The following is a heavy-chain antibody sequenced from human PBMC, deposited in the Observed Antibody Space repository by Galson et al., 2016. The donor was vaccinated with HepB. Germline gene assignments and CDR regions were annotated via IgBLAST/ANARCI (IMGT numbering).Heavy chain of an antibody. Sequence: SLRLSCAASGFTIDHYAMHWVRQAPGKGLEWVSGISRNSGRMGYADSVKGRLTISRDNAKNSLYLQMNSLRPEDTAVYYCTTDRLGWAPAWVGEFFDCWGQGTLGTVSS. CDR3: TTDRLGWAPAWVGEFFDC. CDR2: ISRNSGRM. V-gene: IGHV3-9*01. J-gene: IGHJ4*02. CDR1: GFTIDHYA. D-gene: IGHD3-10*01.